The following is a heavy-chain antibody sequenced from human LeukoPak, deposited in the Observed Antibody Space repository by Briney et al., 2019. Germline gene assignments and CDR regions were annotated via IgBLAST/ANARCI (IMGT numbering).Heavy chain of an antibody. CDR1: GFTFSSYW. V-gene: IGHV3-64D*06. D-gene: IGHD1-14*01. Sequence: GGSLRLSCAVSGFTFSSYWMHWVRQAPGKGLEHVSTIGSDGDGTYYADSVKDRFIISRDNSKNAVYLQMSSLRPEDTAVYYCVSPVFINFWGQGTLVTVSP. J-gene: IGHJ4*01. CDR2: IGSDGDGT. CDR3: VSPVFINF.